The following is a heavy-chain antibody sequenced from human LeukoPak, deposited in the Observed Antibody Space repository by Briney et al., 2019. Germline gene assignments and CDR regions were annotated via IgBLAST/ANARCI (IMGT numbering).Heavy chain of an antibody. J-gene: IGHJ6*02. D-gene: IGHD6-13*01. V-gene: IGHV3-23*01. CDR3: AKVAAAGANYYYGMDV. Sequence: GGSLRLSCAASGFTFSSYAMNWVRQAPGKGLEWVSGISGSGGSTDYADSVKGRFTISRDNSKNTLYLQMNSLRAEDTAVYYCAKVAAAGANYYYGMDVWGQGTTVTVSS. CDR2: ISGSGGST. CDR1: GFTFSSYA.